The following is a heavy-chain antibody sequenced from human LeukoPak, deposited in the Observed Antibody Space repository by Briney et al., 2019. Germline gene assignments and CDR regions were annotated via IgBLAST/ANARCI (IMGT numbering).Heavy chain of an antibody. Sequence: GGSLRLSCAGSGFTFNYFAIHWVRQAPGKGLEWVAVTSFDGTNKYYADSVRGRFTISRDNSKNTLYLQMNSLRAEDTAVYYCAKRWANLDAFDIWGQGTMVTVSS. CDR1: GFTFNYFA. V-gene: IGHV3-30-3*02. J-gene: IGHJ3*02. D-gene: IGHD4-23*01. CDR3: AKRWANLDAFDI. CDR2: TSFDGTNK.